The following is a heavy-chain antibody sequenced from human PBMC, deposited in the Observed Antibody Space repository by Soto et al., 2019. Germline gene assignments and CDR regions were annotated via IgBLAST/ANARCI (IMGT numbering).Heavy chain of an antibody. CDR3: ARFRPGCSGGSCYDAFDI. Sequence: GGSLRLSCAASGFTFSSYAMHWVRQAPGKGLEYVSAISSNGGSTYYANSVKGRFTISRDNSKNTLYLQMGRLRAEDMAVYYCARFRPGCSGGSCYDAFDIWGQGTMVTVSS. CDR1: GFTFSSYA. D-gene: IGHD2-15*01. V-gene: IGHV3-64*01. J-gene: IGHJ3*02. CDR2: ISSNGGST.